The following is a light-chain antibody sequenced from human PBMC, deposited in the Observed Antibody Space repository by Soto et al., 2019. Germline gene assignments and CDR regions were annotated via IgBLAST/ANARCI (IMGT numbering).Light chain of an antibody. J-gene: IGKJ4*01. Sequence: DIQMTQSPSSVSASVGDRVTITCRASQDISNWLAWYQQKPGKAPNLLIYAASSLQSGVPSRFSGSGSGTDFTLTISSLQPEDSATYYCQRANSFPLTFGGGTKLEI. V-gene: IGKV1-12*01. CDR3: QRANSFPLT. CDR2: AAS. CDR1: QDISNW.